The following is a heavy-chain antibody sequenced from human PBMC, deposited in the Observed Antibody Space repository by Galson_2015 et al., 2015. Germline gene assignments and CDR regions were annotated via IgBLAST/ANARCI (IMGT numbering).Heavy chain of an antibody. D-gene: IGHD3-10*01. CDR2: IKSKTDGGTT. V-gene: IGHV3-15*01. J-gene: IGHJ4*01. CDR3: TTGEGFGELVDF. CDR1: GFTFSHGW. Sequence: SLRLSCAASGFTFSHGWMSWVRQAPGKGLEWVGRIKSKTDGGTTDYAAPVKDRFTISRDDSKMTLYLQMNSLKTEDTAVYYCTTGEGFGELVDFWGHGTLVIVS.